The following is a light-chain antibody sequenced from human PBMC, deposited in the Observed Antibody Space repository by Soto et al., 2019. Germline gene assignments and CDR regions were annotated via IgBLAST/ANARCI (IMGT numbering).Light chain of an antibody. V-gene: IGLV2-14*01. CDR2: DVS. CDR3: SSYTSSSPYV. CDR1: RSDVGGYNY. J-gene: IGLJ1*01. Sequence: QSVLTQPASVSGSPGQSFTISCTGTRSDVGGYNYVSWYQQHPGKAPKLMIYDVSNRPSGVSNRFSGSKSGNTASLTISGLQAEDEADYYCSSYTSSSPYVFGTGTKVTVL.